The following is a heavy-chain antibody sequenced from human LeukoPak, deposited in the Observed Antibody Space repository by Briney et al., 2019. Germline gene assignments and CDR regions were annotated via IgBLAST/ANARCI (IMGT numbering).Heavy chain of an antibody. CDR3: ARDLEEYCSGGSCSLFDY. CDR1: GFTFSSHS. CDR2: ISSSSSYI. J-gene: IGHJ4*02. V-gene: IGHV3-21*01. D-gene: IGHD2-15*01. Sequence: GGSLRLSCAASGFTFSSHSMNWVRQAPGKGLEWVSSISSSSSYIYYADSVKGRFTISRDNAKNSLYLQMNSLRAEDTAVYYCARDLEEYCSGGSCSLFDYWGQGTLVTVSS.